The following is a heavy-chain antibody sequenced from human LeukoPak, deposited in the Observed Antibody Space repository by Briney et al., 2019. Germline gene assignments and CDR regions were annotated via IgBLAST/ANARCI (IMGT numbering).Heavy chain of an antibody. D-gene: IGHD2-21*01. Sequence: GGSLRLSCAASGFTFSDHYMDWVRQAPGKGLEWVGRIKNKANSYTTEYAASVKGRFTVSREDSKNALYLQMNSLKAEDTAVYYCARDPYYSFDYWGRGTLVTVSS. CDR2: IKNKANSYTT. CDR1: GFTFSDHY. V-gene: IGHV3-72*01. CDR3: ARDPYYSFDY. J-gene: IGHJ4*02.